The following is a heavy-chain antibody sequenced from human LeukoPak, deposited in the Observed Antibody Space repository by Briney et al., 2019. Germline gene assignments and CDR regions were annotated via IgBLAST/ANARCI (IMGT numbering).Heavy chain of an antibody. CDR2: VRPDGSSN. V-gene: IGHV3-30*02. D-gene: IGHD3-10*01. CDR1: GFSFSNFG. CDR3: AKDQAGTWGLDY. J-gene: IGHJ4*02. Sequence: PGGSLRLSCGASGFSFSNFGMHWVRQAPGKGLEWVAFVRPDGSSNYYADSVKGRFIISRDNSKNTLHLQMNSLRAEDTAFYYCAKDQAGTWGLDYWGQGTLVTLSS.